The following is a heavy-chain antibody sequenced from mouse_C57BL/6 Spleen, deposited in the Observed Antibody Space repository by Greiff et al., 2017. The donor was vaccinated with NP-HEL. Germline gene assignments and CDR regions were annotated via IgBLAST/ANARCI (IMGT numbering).Heavy chain of an antibody. V-gene: IGHV5-9-1*02. CDR2: ISSGGDYI. D-gene: IGHD1-1*01. CDR1: GFTFSSYA. J-gene: IGHJ4*01. Sequence: DVKLQESGEGLVKPGGSLKLSCAASGFTFSSYAMSWVRQTPEKRLEWVAYISSGGDYIYYADTVKGRFTISRDNARNTLYLQMSSLKSEDTAMYYCTREGDYYGSRNAMDYWGQGTSVTVSS. CDR3: TREGDYYGSRNAMDY.